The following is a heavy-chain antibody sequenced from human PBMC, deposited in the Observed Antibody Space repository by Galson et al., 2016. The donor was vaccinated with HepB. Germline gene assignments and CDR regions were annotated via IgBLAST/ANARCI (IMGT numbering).Heavy chain of an antibody. J-gene: IGHJ3*01. D-gene: IGHD6-19*01. CDR1: GGSISSSSSF. CDR3: ARQDRAGLVNF. Sequence: ETLSLTCTVSGGSISSSSSFWAWIRQPPGKGLDWIGSIYYSGTTHYNPSLQSRVSISVDTSKNQFSLRLTSVSAADTAMYSCARQDRAGLVNFWGQGTMVTVSS. CDR2: IYYSGTT. V-gene: IGHV4-39*01.